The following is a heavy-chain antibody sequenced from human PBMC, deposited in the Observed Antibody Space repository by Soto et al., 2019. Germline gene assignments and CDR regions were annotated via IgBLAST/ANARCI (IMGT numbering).Heavy chain of an antibody. CDR3: ATTIVVVPAATGGFDY. V-gene: IGHV4-59*08. CDR2: IFYSGNT. J-gene: IGHJ4*02. CDR1: GGSISSYY. Sequence: PAETLSLTCXVSGGSISSYYWSWIRQPPGKGLEWIGYIFYSGNTNYNPSLKSRVTISVDTSKNQFSLKLSSVTAADTAVYYCATTIVVVPAATGGFDYWGQGTLVTVSS. D-gene: IGHD2-2*01.